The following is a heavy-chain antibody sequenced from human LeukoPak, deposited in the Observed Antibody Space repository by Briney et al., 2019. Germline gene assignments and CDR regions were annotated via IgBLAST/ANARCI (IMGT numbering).Heavy chain of an antibody. J-gene: IGHJ3*02. CDR2: INPNSGGT. V-gene: IGHV1-2*02. Sequence: GASVKVSCKASGYTFTGYYMHWVRHPPGQALEWMGWINPNSGGTNYAQKFQGRVTMTRDTSISTAYMELSRLRSDDTAVYYCASPLLDTDAFDIWGQGTMVTVSS. D-gene: IGHD5-18*01. CDR3: ASPLLDTDAFDI. CDR1: GYTFTGYY.